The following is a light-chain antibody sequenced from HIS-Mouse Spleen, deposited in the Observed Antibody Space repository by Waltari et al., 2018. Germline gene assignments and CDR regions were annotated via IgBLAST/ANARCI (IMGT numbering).Light chain of an antibody. V-gene: IGKV2-30*02. Sequence: DVAMTQSPLSLPVTLGQPASISCRSSQSLVPSDGNTYLNWFQQRPGQSPRRLIYKVSNRDSGVPDRFSGSGSGTDFTLKISRVEAEDVGVYYCMQGTHWLTFGGGTKVEIK. CDR1: QSLVPSDGNTY. CDR3: MQGTHWLT. CDR2: KVS. J-gene: IGKJ4*01.